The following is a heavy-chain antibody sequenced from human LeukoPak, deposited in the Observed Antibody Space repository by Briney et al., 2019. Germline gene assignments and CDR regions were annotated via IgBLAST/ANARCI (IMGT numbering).Heavy chain of an antibody. V-gene: IGHV1-46*01. CDR1: GYTFTNYY. Sequence: ASVKVSCKASGYTFTNYYIHWVRQAPGQGLEWMGIINPSGGSTRYAQKFQGRVTMTTDTSTSTAYMELRSLRSDDTAVYYCARGVTMVRGALYYYYMDVWGKGTTVTVSS. D-gene: IGHD3-10*01. CDR3: ARGVTMVRGALYYYYMDV. J-gene: IGHJ6*03. CDR2: INPSGGST.